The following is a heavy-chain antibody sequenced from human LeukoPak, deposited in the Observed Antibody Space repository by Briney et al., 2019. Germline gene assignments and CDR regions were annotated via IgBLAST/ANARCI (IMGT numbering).Heavy chain of an antibody. D-gene: IGHD3-22*01. V-gene: IGHV1-69*05. CDR2: IIPIFCSA. CDR1: GCTFSSYT. CDR3: ASQQRAYYYDSSGYYEPYWFDP. J-gene: IGHJ5*02. Sequence: ASVKVSCKASGCTFSSYTISWVRQAPGRGLEWMGRIIPIFCSANYAQKFQDRATITTDESTSTAYMELSSLRSEDTAVYYCASQQRAYYYDSSGYYEPYWFDPWGQGTLVSVSS.